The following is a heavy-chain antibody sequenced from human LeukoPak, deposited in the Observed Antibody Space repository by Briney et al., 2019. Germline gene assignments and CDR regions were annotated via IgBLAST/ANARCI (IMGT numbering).Heavy chain of an antibody. CDR2: ISYDGSNK. Sequence: GGSLRLSCAASGFTFSSYGMHWVRQAPGKGLEWVAVISYDGSNKYYADSVKGRFTISRDNSKNTLYLQMNSLRAEDTAVYYCAKEEEAYYDSSGYLSGYWGQGTLVTVSS. J-gene: IGHJ4*02. V-gene: IGHV3-30*18. CDR3: AKEEEAYYDSSGYLSGY. CDR1: GFTFSSYG. D-gene: IGHD3-22*01.